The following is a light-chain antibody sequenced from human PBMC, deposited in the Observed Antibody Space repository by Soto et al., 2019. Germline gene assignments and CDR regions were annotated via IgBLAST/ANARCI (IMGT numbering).Light chain of an antibody. Sequence: QSALTQPASLSGSPGQSITISCTGTRSDVGGYNYVYWHQQHPGKAPKLMIYDVTNRPSGVSDSCSGSKSGNTASLTISGLQAEDDADYYCSSYTSSSTYVFAAGTKVTVL. CDR1: RSDVGGYNY. J-gene: IGLJ1*01. CDR2: DVT. CDR3: SSYTSSSTYV. V-gene: IGLV2-14*01.